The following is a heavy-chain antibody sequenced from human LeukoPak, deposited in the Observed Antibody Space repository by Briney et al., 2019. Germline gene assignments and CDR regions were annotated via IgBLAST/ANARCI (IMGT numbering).Heavy chain of an antibody. J-gene: IGHJ4*02. CDR3: ARVSGWYTPFDY. CDR1: GFTVNTSY. V-gene: IGHV3-53*01. Sequence: GGSLRLSCAASGFTVNTSYMSWVRQAPGKGLEWVSVIYSGGTTYYADSVKGRFTISRDNSKNTLYLQMNSLRAEDTAVYYCARVSGWYTPFDYWGQGTLVTVSS. D-gene: IGHD6-19*01. CDR2: IYSGGTT.